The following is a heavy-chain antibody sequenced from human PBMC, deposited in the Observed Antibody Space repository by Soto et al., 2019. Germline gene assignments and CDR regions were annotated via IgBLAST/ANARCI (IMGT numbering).Heavy chain of an antibody. CDR2: ISYDGSNK. D-gene: IGHD2-15*01. Sequence: QVQLVESGGGVVQPGRSLRLSCAASGFTFSTYGMHWVRQAPGKGLEWVALISYDGSNKYYADSVKGRFTISRDNSKNTLYLQMNSLRAEDTAVYYCATLGDIVVVVAATYDPWGQGTLVTVSS. J-gene: IGHJ5*02. CDR3: ATLGDIVVVVAATYDP. CDR1: GFTFSTYG. V-gene: IGHV3-30*03.